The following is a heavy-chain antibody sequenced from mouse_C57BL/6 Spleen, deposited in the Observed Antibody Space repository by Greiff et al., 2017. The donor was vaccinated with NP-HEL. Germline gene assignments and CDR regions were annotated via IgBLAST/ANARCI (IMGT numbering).Heavy chain of an antibody. CDR3: TRDHPYDAMDY. Sequence: EVKLVESGEGLVKPGGSLKLSCAASGFTFSSYAMSWVRQTPEKRLEWVAYISSGGDYIYYADTVKGRFTISRDNARNTLYLQMSSLKSEDTAMYYCTRDHPYDAMDYWGQGTSVTVSS. V-gene: IGHV5-9-1*02. CDR2: ISSGGDYI. J-gene: IGHJ4*01. CDR1: GFTFSSYA.